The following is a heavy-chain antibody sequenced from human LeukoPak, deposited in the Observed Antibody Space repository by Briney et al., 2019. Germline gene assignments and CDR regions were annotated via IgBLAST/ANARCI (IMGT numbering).Heavy chain of an antibody. J-gene: IGHJ4*02. CDR2: INPSGGST. CDR1: GYTFTSYD. V-gene: IGHV1-46*01. D-gene: IGHD6-19*01. CDR3: ARASSGWSYYFDY. Sequence: ASVKVSCKASGYTFTSYDINWVRQATGQGLEWMGIINPSGGSTSYAQKFQGRVTMTRDTSTSTVYMELSSLRSEDTAVYYCARASSGWSYYFDYWGQGTLVTVSS.